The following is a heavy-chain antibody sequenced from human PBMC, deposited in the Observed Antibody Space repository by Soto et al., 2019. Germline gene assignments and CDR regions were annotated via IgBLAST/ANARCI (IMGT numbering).Heavy chain of an antibody. CDR2: ISWNSGSI. CDR1: GFTFDDYA. J-gene: IGHJ4*02. CDR3: AKGGYSYGQTKYYFDY. V-gene: IGHV3-9*01. D-gene: IGHD5-18*01. Sequence: EVQLVESGGGLVQPGRSLRLSCAASGFTFDDYAMHWVRQAPGKGLEWVSGISWNSGSIRYADSVKGRFTISRDNAKNSLYLQMNSLRAEDTALYYCAKGGYSYGQTKYYFDYWGQGTLVTVSS.